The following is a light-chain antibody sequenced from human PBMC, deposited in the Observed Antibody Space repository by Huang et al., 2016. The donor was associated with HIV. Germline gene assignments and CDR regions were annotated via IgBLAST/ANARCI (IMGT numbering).Light chain of an antibody. Sequence: DIVMTQSPFSLPVTPGEPAPISCRSSQSLLHSNGYNYLNWYLQKPGQSPQLLIYLGSNRASGVPDRFSGSGSGTDFTLKISRVEAEDVGVYYCMQPLQTPWTFGQGTKVEIK. CDR2: LGS. CDR3: MQPLQTPWT. V-gene: IGKV2-28*01. J-gene: IGKJ1*01. CDR1: QSLLHSNGYNY.